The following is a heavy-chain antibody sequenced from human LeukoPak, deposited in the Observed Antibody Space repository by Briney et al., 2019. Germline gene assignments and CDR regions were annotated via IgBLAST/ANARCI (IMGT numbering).Heavy chain of an antibody. Sequence: GGSLRLSCAASGFTFSSYSMSWVRQAPGKGLQEGANIKQNGSEKHYADSVKGLLTSPKDHAKNSLYLQMNSLRAEDTAVYYCARDQIAAAVINYFDYWGQGTLVTVSS. CDR2: IKQNGSEK. J-gene: IGHJ4*02. CDR3: ARDQIAAAVINYFDY. D-gene: IGHD6-13*01. V-gene: IGHV3-7*01. CDR1: GFTFSSYS.